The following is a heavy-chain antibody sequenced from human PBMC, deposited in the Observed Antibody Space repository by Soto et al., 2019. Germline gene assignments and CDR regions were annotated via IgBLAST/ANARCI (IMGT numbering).Heavy chain of an antibody. CDR3: ARHFCSGGSCYYFDY. J-gene: IGHJ4*02. Sequence: SETLSLTCTVSGGSISSYYWSWIRQPPGKGLEWVGFIYYSGSTNYNPSLKSRVTISVDTSKNQFSLKLSSVTAADTAVYYCARHFCSGGSCYYFDYWGQGTLVTVSS. CDR2: IYYSGST. CDR1: GGSISSYY. D-gene: IGHD2-15*01. V-gene: IGHV4-59*08.